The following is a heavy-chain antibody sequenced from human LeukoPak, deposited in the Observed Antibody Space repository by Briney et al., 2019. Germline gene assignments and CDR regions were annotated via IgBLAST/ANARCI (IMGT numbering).Heavy chain of an antibody. CDR3: ARVSYGNSATPIDY. V-gene: IGHV1-2*06. CDR1: GYPFTDYY. J-gene: IGHJ4*02. Sequence: ASVKVSCKASGYPFTDYYVHWVRQAPGQGLQWMGRINPNSGGTDYAQKFQGRVTMTRDTSITTAYMELSRLRSDATAVSYCARVSYGNSATPIDYWGQGTLVTVSS. CDR2: INPNSGGT. D-gene: IGHD4-23*01.